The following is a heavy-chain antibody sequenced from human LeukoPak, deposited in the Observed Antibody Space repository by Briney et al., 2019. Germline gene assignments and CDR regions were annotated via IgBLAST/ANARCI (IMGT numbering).Heavy chain of an antibody. V-gene: IGHV4-34*01. CDR2: INHSGST. D-gene: IGHD5-18*01. CDR3: ARDSYGSLSYFDY. Sequence: SETLSLTCAVYGGSFSGYYWSWIRQPPGKGLEWIGEINHSGSTNYNPSLKSRVTISVDTSKNQFSLKLSSVTAADTAVYYCARDSYGSLSYFDYWGQGTLVTVSS. CDR1: GGSFSGYY. J-gene: IGHJ4*02.